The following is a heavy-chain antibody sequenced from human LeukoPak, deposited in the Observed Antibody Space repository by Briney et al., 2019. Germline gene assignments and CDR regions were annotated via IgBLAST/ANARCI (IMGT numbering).Heavy chain of an antibody. D-gene: IGHD6-6*01. Sequence: GGSLRLSCAASEFTFSSYSMNWVRQAPGKGLEWVSYISSSSSTIYYADSVKGRFTISRDNSKNTLYLQMNTLRAEDTAVYYCARGSQYSIDYWGQGTLVTVSS. CDR2: ISSSSSTI. J-gene: IGHJ4*02. V-gene: IGHV3-48*01. CDR3: ARGSQYSIDY. CDR1: EFTFSSYS.